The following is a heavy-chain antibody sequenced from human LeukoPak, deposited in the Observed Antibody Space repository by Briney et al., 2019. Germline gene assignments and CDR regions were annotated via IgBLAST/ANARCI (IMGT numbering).Heavy chain of an antibody. CDR1: GFTFSTYA. CDR2: ISGSGGTT. V-gene: IGHV3-23*01. CDR3: AKAARYSSSLDYFDF. J-gene: IGHJ4*02. D-gene: IGHD6-13*01. Sequence: GGSLRLSCGASGFTFSTYAMSWVRQAPGKGLQWVSSISGSGGTTNYADSVKGRFTVSRDNFKNTLYLQLNSLRAEDTAVYYCAKAARYSSSLDYFDFWGQGTLVTVSS.